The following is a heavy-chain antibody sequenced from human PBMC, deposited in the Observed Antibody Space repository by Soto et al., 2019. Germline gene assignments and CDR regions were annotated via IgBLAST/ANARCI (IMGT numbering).Heavy chain of an antibody. CDR3: ARDLDSTVVTPHYYYGMDV. J-gene: IGHJ6*02. D-gene: IGHD4-17*01. CDR1: GGTFSSYA. Sequence: QVQLVQSGAEVKKPGSSVKVSCKASGGTFSSYAISWVRQAPGQGLEWMGGIIPIFGTANYAQKFQGRFTINADESTSTAYMELSSLRSEDTAVYYCARDLDSTVVTPHYYYGMDVWGQGTPVTVSS. CDR2: IIPIFGTA. V-gene: IGHV1-69*01.